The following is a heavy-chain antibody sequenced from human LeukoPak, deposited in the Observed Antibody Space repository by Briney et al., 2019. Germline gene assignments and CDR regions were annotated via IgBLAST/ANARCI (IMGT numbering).Heavy chain of an antibody. V-gene: IGHV3-30*03. J-gene: IGHJ4*02. Sequence: GGSLRLSCAASGFTFSSYGMHWVRQAPGKGLEWVAVISYDGSNKYYADSVKGRFTISRDNSKNTLYLQMNSLRAEDTAVYYCAGERGSYSSSSRPFDYWGQGTLVTVSS. CDR2: ISYDGSNK. D-gene: IGHD6-6*01. CDR1: GFTFSSYG. CDR3: AGERGSYSSSSRPFDY.